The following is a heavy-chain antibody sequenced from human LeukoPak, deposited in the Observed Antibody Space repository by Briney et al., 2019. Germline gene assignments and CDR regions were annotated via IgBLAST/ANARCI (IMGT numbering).Heavy chain of an antibody. Sequence: ASVKVSCKASGYTFTRYGLSWGRQAPGQGLEGMGWISGYSGKTNYAQKLQGRVTMTTDTSTSKAYMELRSLRYDDTDVYYCARGYSGYAPHDYWGQGTLVTVSS. J-gene: IGHJ4*02. CDR1: GYTFTRYG. CDR2: ISGYSGKT. D-gene: IGHD5-12*01. V-gene: IGHV1-18*01. CDR3: ARGYSGYAPHDY.